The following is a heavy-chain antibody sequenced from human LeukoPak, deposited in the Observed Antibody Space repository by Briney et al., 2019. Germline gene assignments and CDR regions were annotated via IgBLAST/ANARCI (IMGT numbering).Heavy chain of an antibody. CDR2: ISGSGGST. CDR3: AAPHAEYYYDSSVPLDY. J-gene: IGHJ4*02. Sequence: QPGGSLRLSCAASGFTFSSYAISWVRQAPGKGLEWVSAISGSGGSTHYADSVKGRFTISRDNSKNTLYLQMNSLRAEDTAVYYCAAPHAEYYYDSSVPLDYWGQGTLVTVSS. V-gene: IGHV3-23*01. CDR1: GFTFSSYA. D-gene: IGHD3-22*01.